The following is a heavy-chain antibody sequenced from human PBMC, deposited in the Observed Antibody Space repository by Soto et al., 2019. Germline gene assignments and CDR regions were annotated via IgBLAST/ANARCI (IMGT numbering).Heavy chain of an antibody. V-gene: IGHV3-30-3*01. D-gene: IGHD3-16*01. CDR2: ISYDGSNK. CDR1: GFTFSSYA. CDR3: ASGRLGEFIPSFDY. Sequence: GGSLRLSCAASGFTFSSYAMHWVRQAPGKGLEWVAVISYDGSNKYYADSVKGRFTISRDNSKNTLYLQLNSLRAEDTAVYYCASGRLGEFIPSFDYWGQGTLVTVSS. J-gene: IGHJ4*02.